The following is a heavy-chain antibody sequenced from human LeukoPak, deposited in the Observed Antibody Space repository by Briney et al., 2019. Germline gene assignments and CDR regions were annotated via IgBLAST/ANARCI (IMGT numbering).Heavy chain of an antibody. CDR1: GGSISSYY. V-gene: IGHV4-59*01. Sequence: KPSETLSLTCTVSGGSISSYYWSWIRQPPGKGLEWIGYISYSVSTNYSPSLKSRVSISVDTSNNQFSLKLSSVTAADTAVYYCARGQQKLSRWGRGNVVIVSS. CDR3: ARGQQKLSR. J-gene: IGHJ4*02. CDR2: ISYSVST. D-gene: IGHD6-13*01.